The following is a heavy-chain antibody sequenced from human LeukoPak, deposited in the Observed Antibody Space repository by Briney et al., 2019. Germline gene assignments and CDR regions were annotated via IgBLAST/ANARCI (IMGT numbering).Heavy chain of an antibody. V-gene: IGHV3-48*03. CDR2: ISRSGSTR. Sequence: GGSLRLPCAISGFTFSACELTWVRQAPGKGLEWVSYISRSGSTRYYADSVKGRFTISRDNAKNSLYLQMNSLRAEDTAVYYCARVATMVRVPLDALDIWGQGTMVSVSS. J-gene: IGHJ3*02. CDR3: ARVATMVRVPLDALDI. CDR1: GFTFSACE. D-gene: IGHD3-10*01.